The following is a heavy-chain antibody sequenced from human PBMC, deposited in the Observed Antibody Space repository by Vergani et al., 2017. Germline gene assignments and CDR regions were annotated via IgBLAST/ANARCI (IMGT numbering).Heavy chain of an antibody. CDR1: GDSVISTDYH. CDR2: MDYSGST. CDR3: ASKRGACRAAYCHSYDF. Sequence: QVQLQESGPGLVKPSETLSLTCTVSGDSVISTDYHWGWIRQPPGKGLEWIGSMDYSGSTSYNPSLESRISISLWTPKNHFSLRLTSVTDADTAVYYCASKRGACRAAYCHSYDFWGPGTLVGVSS. D-gene: IGHD2-15*01. V-gene: IGHV4-39*01. J-gene: IGHJ4*02.